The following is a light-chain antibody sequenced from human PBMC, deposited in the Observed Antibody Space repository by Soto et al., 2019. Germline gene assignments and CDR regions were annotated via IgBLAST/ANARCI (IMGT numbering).Light chain of an antibody. CDR1: QSISSW. CDR3: QQYKSYSWT. CDR2: DAS. Sequence: DSQMTQSPSTLSAAVGDRVTITCRASQSISSWLAWCQQKPGTAPKLLLYDASSLESGFPSRFSGSGYGTEFPLTIRSLQPDDFATYYCQQYKSYSWTVGQGTKVEIK. V-gene: IGKV1-5*01. J-gene: IGKJ1*01.